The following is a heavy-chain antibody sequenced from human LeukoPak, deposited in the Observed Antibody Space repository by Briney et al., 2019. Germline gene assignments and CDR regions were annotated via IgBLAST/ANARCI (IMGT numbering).Heavy chain of an antibody. V-gene: IGHV4-34*01. D-gene: IGHD2-15*01. J-gene: IGHJ5*02. Sequence: SETLSLTCAVYGGSFSGYYWNWIRQPPGKGLEWIGEINHSGSTNYNPSLKSRVTISVDTSKNQFSLKLSSVTAADTAVYYCARGVALDPWGQGILVTVSS. CDR1: GGSFSGYY. CDR3: ARGVALDP. CDR2: INHSGST.